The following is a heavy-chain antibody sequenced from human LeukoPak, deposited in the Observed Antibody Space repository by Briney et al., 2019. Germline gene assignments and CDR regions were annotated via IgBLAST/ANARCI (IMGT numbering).Heavy chain of an antibody. Sequence: ASVKVSCKASGYTFTGYYMHWVRQAPGQGLEWMGWISAYNGNTDYAQKLQGRVTMTTDTSTSTAYMELRSLRSDDTAVYYCARDRVAAAEDYWGQGTLVTVSS. CDR2: ISAYNGNT. CDR1: GYTFTGYY. V-gene: IGHV1-18*04. CDR3: ARDRVAAAEDY. J-gene: IGHJ4*02. D-gene: IGHD6-13*01.